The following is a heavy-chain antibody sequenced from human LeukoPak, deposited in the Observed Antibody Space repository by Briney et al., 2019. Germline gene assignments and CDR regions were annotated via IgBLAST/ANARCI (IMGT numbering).Heavy chain of an antibody. CDR2: ISAYNGNT. J-gene: IGHJ5*02. D-gene: IGHD3-16*01. CDR3: AKRRSRNMITFGGVENWFDP. Sequence: ASVKVSCKASGYTFTSYGISWVRQAPGQGLEWMGWISAYNGNTNYAQKLQGRVTMTTDKSTSTAYMELRSLRSDDTAVYYCAKRRSRNMITFGGVENWFDPWGQGTLVTVSS. CDR1: GYTFTSYG. V-gene: IGHV1-18*01.